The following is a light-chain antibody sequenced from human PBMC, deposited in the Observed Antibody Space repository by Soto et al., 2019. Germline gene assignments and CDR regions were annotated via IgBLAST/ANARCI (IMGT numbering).Light chain of an antibody. V-gene: IGKV1-5*01. CDR2: GAS. CDR3: QQLNSYPS. Sequence: DIQMTQSPSTLSASVGDRVTITCRASESMSNCLAWYQQKPGKAPKLLISGASSLQSGVPSRFSGSGSGTDFTLTISSLQPEDFATYYCQQLNSYPSFGGGTKVDIK. CDR1: ESMSNC. J-gene: IGKJ4*01.